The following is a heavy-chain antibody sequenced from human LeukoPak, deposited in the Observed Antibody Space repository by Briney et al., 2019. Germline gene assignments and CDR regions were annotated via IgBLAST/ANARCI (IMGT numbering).Heavy chain of an antibody. CDR2: INTNTGNP. CDR1: GYTFTSYD. Sequence: ASVKVSCKASGYTFTSYDINWVRQAPGQGLEWMGWINTNTGNPTYAQGFTGRFVFSLDTSVSTAYLQISSLKAEDTAVYYCATSYTSGWYGDDYWGQGTLVTVSS. CDR3: ATSYTSGWYGDDY. J-gene: IGHJ4*02. V-gene: IGHV7-4-1*02. D-gene: IGHD6-19*01.